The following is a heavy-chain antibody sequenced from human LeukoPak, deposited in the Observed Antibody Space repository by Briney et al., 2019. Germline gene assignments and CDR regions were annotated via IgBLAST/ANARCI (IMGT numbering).Heavy chain of an antibody. Sequence: GGSLRLSCAASGFTFSSYAMSWVRQAPGKGLEWVSAISGSGGSTYYADSVKGRFTISRDNSKNTLYLQMNSLRAEDTAVYYCAKDRKVPIFGGVPSSHYGMDVWGQGTTVTVSS. V-gene: IGHV3-23*01. CDR3: AKDRKVPIFGGVPSSHYGMDV. D-gene: IGHD3-3*01. CDR1: GFTFSSYA. J-gene: IGHJ6*02. CDR2: ISGSGGST.